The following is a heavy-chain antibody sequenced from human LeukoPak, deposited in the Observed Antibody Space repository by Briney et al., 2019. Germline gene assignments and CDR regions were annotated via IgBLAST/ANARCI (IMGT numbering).Heavy chain of an antibody. J-gene: IGHJ6*02. D-gene: IGHD3-22*01. CDR1: GFPANTYA. Sequence: GRSLRLSCAASGFPANTYAFHWVRQAPGKGLEWVAVISYDGRNKNYAESVKGRFTISRDNSNNTLYLQMNSLRAEDTAVYYCAKVDDSSGYYYYYYGMDVWGQGTTVTVSS. CDR2: ISYDGRNK. CDR3: AKVDDSSGYYYYYYGMDV. V-gene: IGHV3-30*04.